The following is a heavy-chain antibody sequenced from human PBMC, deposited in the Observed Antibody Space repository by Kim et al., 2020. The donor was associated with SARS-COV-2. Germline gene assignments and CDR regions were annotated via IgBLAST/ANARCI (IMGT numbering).Heavy chain of an antibody. CDR3: ARDDTIFGVVIYYFDY. V-gene: IGHV1-18*01. CDR1: GYTFTSYG. J-gene: IGHJ4*02. Sequence: ASVKVSCKASGYTFTSYGISWVRQAPGQGLEWMGWISAYNGNTNYAQKLQGRVTMTTDTSTSTAYMELRSLRSDDTAVYYCARDDTIFGVVIYYFDYLGQGPLVTVSS. D-gene: IGHD3-3*01. CDR2: ISAYNGNT.